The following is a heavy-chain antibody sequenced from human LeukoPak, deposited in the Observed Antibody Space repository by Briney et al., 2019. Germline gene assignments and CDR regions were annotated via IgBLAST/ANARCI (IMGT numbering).Heavy chain of an antibody. J-gene: IGHJ6*02. D-gene: IGHD2-15*01. CDR2: ISGSGGST. CDR1: GFTFSSSA. CDR3: AKECSGGSCYSDSQYYYYGMDV. Sequence: PGGPLRLSCAASGFTFSSSAMSWVRQAPGKGPEWVSAISGSGGSTYYADSVKGRFTVSRDNSKNTLYLQMNSLRAEDTAVFYCAKECSGGSCYSDSQYYYYGMDVWGQGTTVTVSS. V-gene: IGHV3-23*01.